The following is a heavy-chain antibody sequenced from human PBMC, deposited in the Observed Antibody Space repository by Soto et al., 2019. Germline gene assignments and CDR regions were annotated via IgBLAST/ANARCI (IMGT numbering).Heavy chain of an antibody. V-gene: IGHV1-69*01. Sequence: QVQLVQSGAEVKKPGSSVKVSCKASGGTFSSYAISWVRQAPGQGLEWMGGIIPIFGTANYAQKFQGRVTITADESTSTAYMELSSLRSEDTVVYYCARDRLTMVRGVIYDGMDVWGQGTTVTVSS. CDR3: ARDRLTMVRGVIYDGMDV. D-gene: IGHD3-10*01. CDR1: GGTFSSYA. CDR2: IIPIFGTA. J-gene: IGHJ6*02.